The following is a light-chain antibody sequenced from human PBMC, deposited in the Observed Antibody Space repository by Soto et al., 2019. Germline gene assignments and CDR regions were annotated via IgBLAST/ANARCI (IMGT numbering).Light chain of an antibody. CDR1: QSISSY. CDR2: AAS. J-gene: IGKJ1*01. Sequence: DIQMPQSPSSLSASVRDRVTITCRASQSISSYLNWYQQKPGKAPKLLIYAASSLQSEVPSRFSGSGSGTDFTLTVSSLQPEDGATYFCQHSYSTPRTFGQGTKV. V-gene: IGKV1-39*01. CDR3: QHSYSTPRT.